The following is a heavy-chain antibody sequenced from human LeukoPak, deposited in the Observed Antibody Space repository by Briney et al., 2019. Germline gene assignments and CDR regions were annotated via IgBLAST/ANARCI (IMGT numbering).Heavy chain of an antibody. CDR2: IWFDGSNR. CDR1: GSTFRNYG. J-gene: IGHJ4*02. Sequence: PGRSLRLSCEASGSTFRNYGMHWVPQAPGKGLDWVGVIWFDGSNRYYADSVKGRSTISRDNSKNTLYLQVNSVRAEDTAVYYCARDTSGYYDYWGQGALVTVSS. D-gene: IGHD2-15*01. CDR3: ARDTSGYYDY. V-gene: IGHV3-33*01.